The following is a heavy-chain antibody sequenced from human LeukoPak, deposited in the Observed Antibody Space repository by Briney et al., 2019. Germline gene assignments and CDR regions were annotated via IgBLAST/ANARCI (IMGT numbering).Heavy chain of an antibody. CDR3: ARDSSMLRGPLVIYYFDF. V-gene: IGHV3-23*01. CDR2: ISGGGDVT. Sequence: GGSLRLSCAASGFTFSSYAMHWVRQTPGKGLEWVSTISGGGDVTYYADSVKGRFTISRDNSKNTLSLQMNSLRVEDTAVYYCARDSSMLRGPLVIYYFDFWGQGTLVTVSS. D-gene: IGHD3-10*01. CDR1: GFTFSSYA. J-gene: IGHJ4*02.